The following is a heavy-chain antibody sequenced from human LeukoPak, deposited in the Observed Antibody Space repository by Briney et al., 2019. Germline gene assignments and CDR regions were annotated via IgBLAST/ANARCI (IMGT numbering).Heavy chain of an antibody. CDR1: GFTFSSYA. D-gene: IGHD3-16*01. J-gene: IGHJ3*02. V-gene: IGHV3-30-3*01. CDR2: ISYDGSNK. Sequence: GGSLRLSCAASGFTFSSYAMHWVRQAPGKGLEWVAVISYDGSNKYYADSVKGRFTISRDNSKNTLYLQMNSLRAEDTAVYYCARDRGTEGAFDIWGQGTMVTVSS. CDR3: ARDRGTEGAFDI.